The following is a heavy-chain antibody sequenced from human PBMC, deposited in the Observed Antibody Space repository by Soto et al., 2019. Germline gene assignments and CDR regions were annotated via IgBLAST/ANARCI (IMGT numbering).Heavy chain of an antibody. CDR1: GFTFSSYA. V-gene: IGHV3-23*01. J-gene: IGHJ4*02. Sequence: EVQLLESGGGLVQPGGSLRLSCAASGFTFSSYAMSWVRQAPGKGLEWVSGISGSGGDTYYADSVKGRFTISRDNYKNTLYLQMNSLRVEDTAVYYCAKDRRAVAVDDLFWGQGTLVTVSS. D-gene: IGHD6-19*01. CDR2: ISGSGGDT. CDR3: AKDRRAVAVDDLF.